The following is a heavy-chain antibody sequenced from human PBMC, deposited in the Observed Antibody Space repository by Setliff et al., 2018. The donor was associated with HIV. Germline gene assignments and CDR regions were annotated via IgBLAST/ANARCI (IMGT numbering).Heavy chain of an antibody. D-gene: IGHD3-9*01. CDR3: ARSFDILTGDLDY. V-gene: IGHV1-18*01. CDR2: ISAYNGNT. Sequence: GASVKVSCKASGGTFSSYAISWVRQAPGQGLEWMGWISAYNGNTNYPQKLQDRVTMTTDTSTSTAYMELRSLRSEDTAVYYCARSFDILTGDLDYWGQGTLVTVSS. J-gene: IGHJ4*02. CDR1: GGTFSSYA.